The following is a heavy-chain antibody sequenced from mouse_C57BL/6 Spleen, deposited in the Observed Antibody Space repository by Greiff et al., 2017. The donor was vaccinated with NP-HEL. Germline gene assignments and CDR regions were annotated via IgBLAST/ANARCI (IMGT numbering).Heavy chain of an antibody. V-gene: IGHV1-82*01. CDR3: ARKVTTVVDWYFDV. D-gene: IGHD1-1*01. CDR1: GYAFSSSW. Sequence: QVHVKQSGPELVKPGASVKISCKASGYAFSSSWMNWVKQRPGKGLEWIGRIYPGDGDTTYNGKFKGKATLTADKSSSTAYMQLSSLTSEDSAVYFCARKVTTVVDWYFDVWGTGTTVTVSS. CDR2: IYPGDGDT. J-gene: IGHJ1*03.